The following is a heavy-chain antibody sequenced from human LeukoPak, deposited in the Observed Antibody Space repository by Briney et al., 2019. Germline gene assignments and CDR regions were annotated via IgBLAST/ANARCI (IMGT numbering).Heavy chain of an antibody. CDR1: GVXISTSY. Sequence: SETLSLTRTVSGVXISTSYWSWIRQPPGKGLEWIGYIHYSGDTNYNPSLKSRVTMSADTSKNQFSLTLSSVTAADAAVYYCRRGTVTTANFDCWGQGTLVTVSS. V-gene: IGHV4-59*01. D-gene: IGHD4-17*01. J-gene: IGHJ4*02. CDR2: IHYSGDT. CDR3: RRGTVTTANFDC.